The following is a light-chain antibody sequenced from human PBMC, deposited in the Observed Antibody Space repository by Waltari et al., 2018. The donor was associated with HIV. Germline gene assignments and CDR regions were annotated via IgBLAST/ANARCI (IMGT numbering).Light chain of an antibody. CDR3: QAWDSSTWV. J-gene: IGLJ3*02. CDR2: QDS. Sequence: SYELTQPPSLSVSPGQTASIPCSGAILADNYACWYQQKPGQYPVLFMYQDSKRPSGIPERFSGSNSGNTATLTISGTQAMDEADYYCQAWDSSTWVFGGGTKLTVL. V-gene: IGLV3-1*01. CDR1: ILADNY.